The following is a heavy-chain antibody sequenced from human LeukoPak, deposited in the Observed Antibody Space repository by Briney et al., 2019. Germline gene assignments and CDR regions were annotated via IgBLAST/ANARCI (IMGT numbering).Heavy chain of an antibody. CDR3: AKARYSGSYRIFDY. CDR1: GFTFSSYA. Sequence: HAGGSLKLSCAASGFTFSSYAMSWVRQAPGKGLEWVSAISGSGGSTYYADSVKGRFTISRDNSKNTLYLQMNSLRAEDTAVYYCAKARYSGSYRIFDYWGQGTLVTVSS. J-gene: IGHJ4*02. D-gene: IGHD1-26*01. V-gene: IGHV3-23*01. CDR2: ISGSGGST.